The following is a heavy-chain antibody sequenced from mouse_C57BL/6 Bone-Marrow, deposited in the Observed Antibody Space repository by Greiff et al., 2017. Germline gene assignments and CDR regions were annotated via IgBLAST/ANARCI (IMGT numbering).Heavy chain of an antibody. CDR3: ARGEWLQRLDY. J-gene: IGHJ2*01. Sequence: VKLQESGAELVKPGASVKISCKASGYAFSRYWMNWVKQRPGQGLEWIGQIYPGDGDTNYNGKFKGKDTLTADKSSSTAYMQLSSLTSEDSAVYFCARGEWLQRLDYWGQGTTLTVSS. D-gene: IGHD2-2*01. CDR2: IYPGDGDT. CDR1: GYAFSRYW. V-gene: IGHV1-80*01.